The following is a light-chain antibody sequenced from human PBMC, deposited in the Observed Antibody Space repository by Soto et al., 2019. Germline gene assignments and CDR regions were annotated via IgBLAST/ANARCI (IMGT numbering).Light chain of an antibody. CDR3: QHYNNCPFT. Sequence: EIVMTQSPATLSVSPGERATLSCRASQSVSSNLAWYQQKPGQAPRLLIYATSTRATGIPARFSGSGSGTEFITTISSLQYDDVADYYYQHYNNCPFTFGEGTKVEIK. CDR2: ATS. CDR1: QSVSSN. V-gene: IGKV3-15*01. J-gene: IGKJ4*01.